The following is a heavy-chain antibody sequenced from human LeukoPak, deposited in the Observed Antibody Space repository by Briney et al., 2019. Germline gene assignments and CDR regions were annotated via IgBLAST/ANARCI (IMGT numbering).Heavy chain of an antibody. CDR1: GFSFSGHW. V-gene: IGHV3-74*01. J-gene: IGHJ3*02. CDR3: AREDTADAFDI. D-gene: IGHD5-18*01. CDR2: ISPTGSTT. Sequence: PGGSLRLSCTASGFSFSGHWMHWARQLPGKGLVWVSRISPTGSTTSYADSVKGRFTVSRDNSKNTLYLQMNSLRAEDTAVYYCAREDTADAFDIWGQGTMVTVSS.